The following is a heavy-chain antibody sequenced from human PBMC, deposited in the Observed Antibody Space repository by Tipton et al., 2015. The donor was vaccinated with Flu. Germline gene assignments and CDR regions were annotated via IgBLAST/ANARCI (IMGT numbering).Heavy chain of an antibody. CDR2: IRYGGSS. CDR3: ARVWSSFVATASLDY. D-gene: IGHD1-1*01. Sequence: TLSLTCTVSGGSISTSGYYWGWIRQPPGKGLEWIGSIRYGGSSYYTPSLKSRVTISLDMSKDQFSLKLASVTAADTAVHYCARVWSSFVATASLDYWGRGTLVTVSS. J-gene: IGHJ4*02. CDR1: GGSISTSGYY. V-gene: IGHV4-39*07.